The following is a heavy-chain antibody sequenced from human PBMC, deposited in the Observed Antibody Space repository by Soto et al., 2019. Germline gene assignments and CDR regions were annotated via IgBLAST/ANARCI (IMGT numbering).Heavy chain of an antibody. V-gene: IGHV4-31*03. Sequence: SETLSLTCTVSGGSISSGGYYWSWIRQHPGKGLEWIGYIYYSGSTYYNPSLKSRVTISVDTSKNQFSLKLSSVTAADTAVYYCARRGPLSDNLFDPCGQGTLVTSPQ. J-gene: IGHJ5*02. CDR3: ARRGPLSDNLFDP. D-gene: IGHD3-16*01. CDR1: GGSISSGGYY. CDR2: IYYSGST.